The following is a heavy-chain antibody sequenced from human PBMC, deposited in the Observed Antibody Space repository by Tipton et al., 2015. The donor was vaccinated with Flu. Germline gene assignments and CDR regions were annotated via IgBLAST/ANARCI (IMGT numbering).Heavy chain of an antibody. CDR1: GGSISSSSYY. CDR2: IYYSGST. D-gene: IGHD3-3*01. Sequence: TLSLTCTVSGGSISSSSYYWGWIRQPPGKGLEWIGSIYYSGSTYYNPSLKSRVTISVDTSKNQFSLKLSSVTAADTAVYYCARRDTGYGDFWSGYQLGGNWFDPWGQGTLVTVSS. J-gene: IGHJ5*02. CDR3: ARRDTGYGDFWSGYQLGGNWFDP. V-gene: IGHV4-39*01.